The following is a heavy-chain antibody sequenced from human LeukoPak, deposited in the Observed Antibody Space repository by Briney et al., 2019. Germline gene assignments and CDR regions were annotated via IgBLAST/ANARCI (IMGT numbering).Heavy chain of an antibody. CDR1: GLTFSSYA. V-gene: IGHV3-23*01. Sequence: GGSLRLSCAASGLTFSSYAMSWVRQAPGKGLEWVSAISGSGGSTYYADSVKGRFTISRDNSKNTLYLQMNSLRAEDTAVYYCAKDRGGTRREFDYWGQGTLVTVSS. J-gene: IGHJ4*02. D-gene: IGHD1-7*01. CDR3: AKDRGGTRREFDY. CDR2: ISGSGGST.